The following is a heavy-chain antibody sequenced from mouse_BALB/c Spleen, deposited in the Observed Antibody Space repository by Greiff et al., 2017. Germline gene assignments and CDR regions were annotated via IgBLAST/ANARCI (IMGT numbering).Heavy chain of an antibody. J-gene: IGHJ4*01. CDR1: GFTFSSFG. CDR3: ARYRYDGDYYAMDY. D-gene: IGHD2-14*01. V-gene: IGHV5-17*02. CDR2: ISSGSSTI. Sequence: EVMLVESGGGLVQPGGSRKLSCAASGFTFSSFGMHWVRQAPEKGLEWVAYISSGSSTIYYADTVKGRFTISRDNPKNTLFLQMTSLRSEDTAMYYCARYRYDGDYYAMDYWGQGTSVTVSS.